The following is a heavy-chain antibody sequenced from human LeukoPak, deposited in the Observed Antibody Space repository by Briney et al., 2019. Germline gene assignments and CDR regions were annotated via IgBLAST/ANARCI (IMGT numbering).Heavy chain of an antibody. CDR2: ISYDGSNK. CDR3: ARGLGGSLLRYFDWSRGILDY. J-gene: IGHJ4*02. Sequence: GGSLRLSCAASGFTFSSYAMHWVRQAPGKGLEWVAVISYDGSNKYYADSVKGRFTISRDNSKNTLYLQMNSLRSEDTAVYYCARGLGGSLLRYFDWSRGILDYWGQGTLVTVSS. CDR1: GFTFSSYA. D-gene: IGHD3-9*01. V-gene: IGHV3-30-3*01.